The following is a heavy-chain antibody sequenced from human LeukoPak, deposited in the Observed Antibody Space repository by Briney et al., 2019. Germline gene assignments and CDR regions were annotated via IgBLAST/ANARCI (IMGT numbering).Heavy chain of an antibody. CDR3: ARDYPYVGYSGYAPFDY. D-gene: IGHD5-12*01. CDR1: GYTFTSYG. CDR2: IIPIFGTA. V-gene: IGHV1-69*13. Sequence: GASVKVSCKASGYTFTSYGISWVRQAPGQGLEWMGGIIPIFGTANYAQKFQGRVTITADESTSTAYMELSSLRSEDTAVYYCARDYPYVGYSGYAPFDYWGQGTLVTVSS. J-gene: IGHJ4*02.